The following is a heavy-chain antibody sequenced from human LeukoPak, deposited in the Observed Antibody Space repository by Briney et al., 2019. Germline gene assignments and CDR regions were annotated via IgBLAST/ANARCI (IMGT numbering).Heavy chain of an antibody. CDR3: ARRSAAGNFFEY. J-gene: IGHJ4*02. V-gene: IGHV4-39*01. D-gene: IGHD6-13*01. Sequence: PSETLSLTCTVSGGSISSSSYYWGWIRQPPGEGLEWIGSIDYSGSTYYNPSLKSRVTISVDTSKNQFSLKLSSVTAADTALYFCARRSAAGNFFEYWGQGTLVTVSS. CDR1: GGSISSSSYY. CDR2: IDYSGST.